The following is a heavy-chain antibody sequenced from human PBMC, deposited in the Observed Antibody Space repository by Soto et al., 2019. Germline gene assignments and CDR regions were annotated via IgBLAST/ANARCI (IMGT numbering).Heavy chain of an antibody. CDR3: ARDSGSGGGWFDP. J-gene: IGHJ5*02. D-gene: IGHD6-25*01. V-gene: IGHV3-33*01. CDR1: GFTFSSYG. Sequence: GSLRLSCAASGFTFSSYGMHWVRQAPGKGLEWVAVIWYDGSNKYYADSVKGRFTISRDNSKNTLYLQMNSLRAEDTAVYYCARDSGSGGGWFDPWGQGTLVTVSS. CDR2: IWYDGSNK.